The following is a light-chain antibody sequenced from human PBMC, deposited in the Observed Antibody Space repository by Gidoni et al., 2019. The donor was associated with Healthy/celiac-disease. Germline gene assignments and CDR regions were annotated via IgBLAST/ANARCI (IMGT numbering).Light chain of an antibody. CDR2: DVS. CDR3: SSYTSSSTLRV. J-gene: IGLJ3*02. CDR1: SSDFGGYNY. Sequence: SALTQPATAFASPGQSITISCTGTSSDFGGYNYVSWYQQNPGKAPKLIIYDVSNRPSGFSNRFSGSKSGNTASLTISGLQAEDEADYYCSSYTSSSTLRVFGGGTKLTVL. V-gene: IGLV2-14*03.